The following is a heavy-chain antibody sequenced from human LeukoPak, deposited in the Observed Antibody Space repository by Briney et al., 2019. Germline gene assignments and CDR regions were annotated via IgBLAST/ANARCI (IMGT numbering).Heavy chain of an antibody. CDR3: ARHIEGEGLDY. J-gene: IGHJ4*02. V-gene: IGHV4-59*08. CDR2: ISYSGNS. Sequence: SETLSLTCTVSGGSSSTYYWSWIRQPPGKGLEWIGCISYSGNSHYNPSLKSRVTISVDSSKTQFSLKLTSVTAADTAFYYCARHIEGEGLDYWGQGTLVTVSS. CDR1: GGSSSTYY. D-gene: IGHD3-16*01.